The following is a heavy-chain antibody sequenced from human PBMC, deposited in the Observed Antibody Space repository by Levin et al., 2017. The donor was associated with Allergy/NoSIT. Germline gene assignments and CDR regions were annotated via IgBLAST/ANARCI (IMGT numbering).Heavy chain of an antibody. V-gene: IGHV3-9*01. J-gene: IGHJ1*01. CDR2: ISWNSARL. CDR3: VKDEGYDYDSSGYLHFQD. Sequence: GLEWVSGISWNSARLGYADSVKGRFTISRDNAKNSLDLQMNSLRVEDTAFYYCVKDEGYDYDSSGYLHFQDWGKGTLVTVSS. D-gene: IGHD3-22*01.